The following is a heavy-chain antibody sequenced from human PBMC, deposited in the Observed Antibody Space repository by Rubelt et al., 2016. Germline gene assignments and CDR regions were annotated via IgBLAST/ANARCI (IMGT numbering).Heavy chain of an antibody. CDR3: ATQGYCSSTSCYGAY. Sequence: EVQLVESGGGLVQPGGSLRLSCAASGFTFSSYSMNWVRQAPGKGLEWVSYIRSSSSTRYYADSVKGRFTISRDNAKNSRYLQMNSLRDEDTAVYDCATQGYCSSTSCYGAYWGQGTLVTVSS. CDR1: GFTFSSYS. CDR2: IRSSSSTR. J-gene: IGHJ4*02. D-gene: IGHD2-2*01. V-gene: IGHV3-48*02.